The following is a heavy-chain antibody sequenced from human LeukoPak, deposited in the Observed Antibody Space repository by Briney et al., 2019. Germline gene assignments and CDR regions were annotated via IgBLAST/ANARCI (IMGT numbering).Heavy chain of an antibody. V-gene: IGHV3-64*01. CDR2: ISNNGDRT. CDR3: ARGKQLSHPNWFDP. J-gene: IGHJ5*02. CDR1: GFTFSGYS. Sequence: PGGSLRLSCSASGFTFSGYSMHWVRQAPGKGLEYVSGISNNGDRTYYANSVTGRFTISRDNSKNTLYLQMGSLKAEDMAVYYCARGKQLSHPNWFDPWGQGTLVTVSS. D-gene: IGHD6-6*01.